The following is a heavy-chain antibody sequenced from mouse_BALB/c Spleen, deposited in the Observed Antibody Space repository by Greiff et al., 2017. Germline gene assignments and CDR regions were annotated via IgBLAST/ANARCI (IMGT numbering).Heavy chain of an antibody. CDR3: ARGDYHYYFDY. V-gene: IGHV1S126*01. CDR2: IDPSDSET. Sequence: VQLQQSGPQLVRPGASVKISCKASGYSFTSYWMHWVKQRPGQGLEWIGMIDPSDSETRLNQKFKDKATLTVDKSSSTAYMQLSSPTSEDSAVYYCARGDYHYYFDYWGQGTTLTVSS. D-gene: IGHD2-4*01. J-gene: IGHJ2*01. CDR1: GYSFTSYW.